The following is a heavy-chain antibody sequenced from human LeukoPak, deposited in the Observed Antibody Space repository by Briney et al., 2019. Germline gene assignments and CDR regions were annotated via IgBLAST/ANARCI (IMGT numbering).Heavy chain of an antibody. V-gene: IGHV3-66*01. CDR1: GFTVSSNY. D-gene: IGHD1-1*01. Sequence: TGGSLGLSCAASGFTVSSNYMSWVRQAPGKGLEWVSVIYSGGSTYYADSVKGRFTISRDNSKNTLYLQMNSLRAEDTAVYYCARDSRLERRGYDAFDIWGQGTMVTVSS. CDR3: ARDSRLERRGYDAFDI. CDR2: IYSGGST. J-gene: IGHJ3*02.